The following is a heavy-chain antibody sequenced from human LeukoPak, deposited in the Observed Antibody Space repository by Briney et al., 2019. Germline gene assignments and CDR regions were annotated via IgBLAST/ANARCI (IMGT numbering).Heavy chain of an antibody. J-gene: IGHJ5*02. V-gene: IGHV4-31*11. Sequence: PSQTLSLTCAVSGGSISSGGYYWSWIRQHPGKGLEWIGYIYYSGSTYYNPSLKSRVTISVDTSKNQFSLKLSSVTAADTAVYYCARSVVQWFDPWGQGTLVTVSS. CDR3: ARSVVQWFDP. CDR2: IYYSGST. D-gene: IGHD2-2*01. CDR1: GGSISSGGYY.